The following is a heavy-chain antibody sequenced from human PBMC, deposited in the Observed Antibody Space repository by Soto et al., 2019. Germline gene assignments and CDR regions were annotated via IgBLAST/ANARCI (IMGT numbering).Heavy chain of an antibody. J-gene: IGHJ4*02. CDR3: AKESQLRGGY. D-gene: IGHD2-15*01. V-gene: IGHV3-23*01. CDR2: ISSSGGNT. Sequence: EVQLLESGGGLVQPGGSLRLSCAASGFTFGSYGMNWVRQAPGKGLEWVSGISSSGGNTYYADSVKGRFTISRDNSKNTLYLQMNSLRAEDTAVYYCAKESQLRGGYWGQGTLVTVSS. CDR1: GFTFGSYG.